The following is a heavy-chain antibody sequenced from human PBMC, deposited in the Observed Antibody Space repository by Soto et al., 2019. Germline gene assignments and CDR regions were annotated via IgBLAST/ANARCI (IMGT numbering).Heavy chain of an antibody. CDR2: IYRGGST. Sequence: GVSLRLSCAASGFTVSDNYMSWVRQAPGKGLEWVSVIYRGGSTYYADSVKGRFTLSRDNSKNMLYLQMNSLRAEDTALYYCTRGDSSGSYAIWGQGTMVTVSS. J-gene: IGHJ3*02. CDR3: TRGDSSGSYAI. CDR1: GFTVSDNY. D-gene: IGHD3-22*01. V-gene: IGHV3-66*01.